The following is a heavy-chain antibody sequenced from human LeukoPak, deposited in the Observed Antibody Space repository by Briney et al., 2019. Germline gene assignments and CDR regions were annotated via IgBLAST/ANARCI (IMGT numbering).Heavy chain of an antibody. CDR3: VRGYIHAFDY. V-gene: IGHV3-48*02. D-gene: IGHD5-24*01. J-gene: IGHJ4*02. Sequence: GGSLRLSCAAFGFTFSSYSMNWVRQAPGKGLEWVSYIGISSSTIYYADSVKGRFTISRDNAKNSLDLQMNSLRDEDTAVYYCVRGYIHAFDYWGQGTLVTVSS. CDR1: GFTFSSYS. CDR2: IGISSSTI.